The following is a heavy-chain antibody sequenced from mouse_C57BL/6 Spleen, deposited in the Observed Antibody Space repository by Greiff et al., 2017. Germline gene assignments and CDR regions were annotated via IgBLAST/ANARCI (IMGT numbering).Heavy chain of an antibody. D-gene: IGHD1-1*01. Sequence: VKLQQPGAELVRPGTSVKLSCKASGYTFTSYWMHWVKQRPGQGLEWIGVIDPSDSYTNYNQKFKGKATLTVDTSSSTAYMQLSSLTSEDAAVYYCARGDYGSSPPMDYWGQGTSVTVSA. CDR1: GYTFTSYW. V-gene: IGHV1-59*01. CDR3: ARGDYGSSPPMDY. CDR2: IDPSDSYT. J-gene: IGHJ4*01.